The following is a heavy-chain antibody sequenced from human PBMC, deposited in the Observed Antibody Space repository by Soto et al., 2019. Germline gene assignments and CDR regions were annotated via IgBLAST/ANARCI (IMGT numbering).Heavy chain of an antibody. CDR1: GYTFTDSA. V-gene: IGHV1-3*01. CDR3: AKGSRMWTPDY. Sequence: GASVKVSCKASGYTFTDSAIHWVRQAPGQSLRLLGWIAPGNGNTKYSQKFQGRVTITRDTSATTAYMELSSLRSEDTAVYYCAKGSRMWTPDYWGQGTLVTVSS. J-gene: IGHJ4*02. CDR2: IAPGNGNT. D-gene: IGHD2-21*01.